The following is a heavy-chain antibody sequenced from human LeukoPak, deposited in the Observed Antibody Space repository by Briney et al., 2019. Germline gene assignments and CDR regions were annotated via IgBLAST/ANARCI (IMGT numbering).Heavy chain of an antibody. CDR1: GFTFSSYG. D-gene: IGHD1-26*01. V-gene: IGHV3-30*18. CDR3: AKDGSVAPLGYYSSYGMDV. Sequence: PGGSLRLSCAASGFTFSSYGMHWVRQAPGKGLEWVAVISYDGSNKYYADSVKGRFTISRDNSKNTLYLQMNSLRAEDTAVYYCAKDGSVAPLGYYSSYGMDVWGQGTTVTVSS. CDR2: ISYDGSNK. J-gene: IGHJ6*02.